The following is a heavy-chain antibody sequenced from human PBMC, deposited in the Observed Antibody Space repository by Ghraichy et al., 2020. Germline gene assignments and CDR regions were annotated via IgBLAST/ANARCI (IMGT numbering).Heavy chain of an antibody. Sequence: SETLSLTCAVYGGSFSGYYWSWIRQPPGKGLEWIGEINHSGSTNYNPSLKSRVTISVDTSKNQFSLKLSSVTAADTAVYYCARVARAYSSSWRKAKPNWNDLRRNYYYGMDVWGQGTTVTVSS. D-gene: IGHD6-13*01. V-gene: IGHV4-34*01. J-gene: IGHJ6*02. CDR2: INHSGST. CDR1: GGSFSGYY. CDR3: ARVARAYSSSWRKAKPNWNDLRRNYYYGMDV.